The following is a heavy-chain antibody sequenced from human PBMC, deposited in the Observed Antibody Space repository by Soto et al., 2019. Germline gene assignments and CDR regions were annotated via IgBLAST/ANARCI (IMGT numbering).Heavy chain of an antibody. CDR3: ASSYSNYALVDYYYYSMDV. CDR1: GYTFTSHG. CDR2: ISAYNGNT. V-gene: IGHV1-18*01. D-gene: IGHD4-4*01. J-gene: IGHJ6*02. Sequence: ASVKVSCKASGYTFTSHGISWVRQAPGQGLEWMGWISAYNGNTNYAQKLQGRVTITRDTSASTAYMELSSLRSEDTAVYYCASSYSNYALVDYYYYSMDVWGQGTTVTVSS.